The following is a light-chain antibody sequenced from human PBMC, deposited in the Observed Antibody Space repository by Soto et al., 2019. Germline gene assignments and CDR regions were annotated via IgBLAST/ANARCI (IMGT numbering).Light chain of an antibody. Sequence: IVLTQSPGTLSLSPGKRATLSCGASQSVTNNFLAWYQQKPGQAPRLLIYGASSRATGVPDRFSGSGSGTDFTLTISRLELGVFEVSSCQMYGISLYTFGPGTK. CDR3: QMYGISLYT. J-gene: IGKJ2*01. CDR2: GAS. V-gene: IGKV3-20*01. CDR1: QSVTNNF.